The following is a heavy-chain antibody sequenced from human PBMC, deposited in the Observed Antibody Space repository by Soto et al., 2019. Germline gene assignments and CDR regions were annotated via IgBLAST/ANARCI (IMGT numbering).Heavy chain of an antibody. D-gene: IGHD3-3*01. CDR3: TRRRVLRFLQWRPYGLDV. CDR2: IDPGGSEK. J-gene: IGHJ6*02. CDR1: GFSYTSYW. Sequence: PGEYLKISCKGSGFSYTSYWITWVRQMPGKGLEWMGRIDPGGSEKKYSPSFEGHVTIPADTSISTAYLQWNRLKASDTATYYCTRRRVLRFLQWRPYGLDVWGQGTTVTVSS. V-gene: IGHV5-10-1*01.